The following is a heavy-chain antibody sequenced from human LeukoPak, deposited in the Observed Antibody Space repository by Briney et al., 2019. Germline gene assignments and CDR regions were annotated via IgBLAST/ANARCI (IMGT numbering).Heavy chain of an antibody. CDR3: ARGNVVVITPTPWFDP. J-gene: IGHJ5*02. CDR1: GGSISSSGYY. V-gene: IGHV4-31*03. D-gene: IGHD2-15*01. Sequence: PSQTLSLTCTVPGGSISSSGYYWSWVRQHPGKGLEWIGYIYYSGNTYYNPSLKSRVTISVDTSKKQFSLKLSSVTAADTAVYYCARGNVVVITPTPWFDPWGQGTLVTVSS. CDR2: IYYSGNT.